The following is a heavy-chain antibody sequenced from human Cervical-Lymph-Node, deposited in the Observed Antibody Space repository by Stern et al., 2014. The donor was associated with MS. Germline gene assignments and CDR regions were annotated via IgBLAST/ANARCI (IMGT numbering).Heavy chain of an antibody. D-gene: IGHD3-16*01. CDR1: GFIFSASG. CDR3: TRQGPTPDDDFDY. CDR2: IRGKANSFAT. V-gene: IGHV3-73*01. Sequence: EVKLVESGGGLVQPGGSLKLSCAASGFIFSASGIHWVRQASGKGLEWVGRIRGKANSFATDYAASVKGRFTISRDDSKNTAYLQMNSLKTEDTAIYYCTRQGPTPDDDFDYWGQGTLVTVSS. J-gene: IGHJ4*02.